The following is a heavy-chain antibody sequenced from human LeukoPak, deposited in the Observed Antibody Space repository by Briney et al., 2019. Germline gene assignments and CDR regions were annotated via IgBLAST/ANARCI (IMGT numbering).Heavy chain of an antibody. V-gene: IGHV3-30*14. J-gene: IGHJ3*02. D-gene: IGHD3-10*01. CDR1: GFTFSSYA. CDR2: ISYDGSNK. Sequence: PGRSLRLSCAASGFTFSSYAMHWVRQAPGKGLEWVAVISYDGSNKYYADSVKGRFTISRDNSKNTLYLQMNSLRAEDTAVYYCARGLFRGAFDIWGQGTMVTVSS. CDR3: ARGLFRGAFDI.